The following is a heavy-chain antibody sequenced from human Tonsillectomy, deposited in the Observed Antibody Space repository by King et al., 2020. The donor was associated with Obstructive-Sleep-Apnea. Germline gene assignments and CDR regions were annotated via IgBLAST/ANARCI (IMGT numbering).Heavy chain of an antibody. V-gene: IGHV1-46*01. CDR2: INLSGGST. Sequence: VQLVESGAEVKKPGASVKVSCKASGYTFTSVYMHWVRQAPGQGLEWMGIINLSGGSTSFAQKFQGRVTMTRDTSTSTVYMELSSLRSEDTAVYYCARGCVVAASFDCWGQGSLLTVSS. D-gene: IGHD2-15*01. CDR3: ARGCVVAASFDC. CDR1: GYTFTSVY. J-gene: IGHJ4*02.